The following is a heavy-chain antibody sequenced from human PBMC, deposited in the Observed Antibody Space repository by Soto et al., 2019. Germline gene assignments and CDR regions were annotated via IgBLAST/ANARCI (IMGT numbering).Heavy chain of an antibody. D-gene: IGHD6-6*01. CDR1: GGTFSSYT. CDR3: ARSLLIGGSSSYFDY. CDR2: IIPILGIA. V-gene: IGHV1-69*02. J-gene: IGHJ4*02. Sequence: ASVKVSCKASGGTFSSYTISWVRQAPGQGLEWMGRIIPILGIANYAQKFQGRVTITADKSTSTAYMELSSLRSEDTAVYYCARSLLIGGSSSYFDYWGQGTLVTVSS.